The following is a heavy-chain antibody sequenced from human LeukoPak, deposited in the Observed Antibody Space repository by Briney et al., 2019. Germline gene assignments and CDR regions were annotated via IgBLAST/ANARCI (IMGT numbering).Heavy chain of an antibody. V-gene: IGHV4-39*07. CDR2: IYYSGST. J-gene: IGHJ3*02. CDR1: GGSISSSSYY. CDR3: ARSRSGAFDI. Sequence: SETLSLTCTVSGGSISSSSYYWGWIRQPPGKGLEWIGYIYYSGSTYYNPSLKSRVTISVDTSKNQFSLKLSSVTAADTAVYYCARSRSGAFDIWGQGTMVTVSS.